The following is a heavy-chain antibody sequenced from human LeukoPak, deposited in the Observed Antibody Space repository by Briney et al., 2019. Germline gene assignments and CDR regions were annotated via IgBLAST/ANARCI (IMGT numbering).Heavy chain of an antibody. CDR3: ARGLYYDSSNPAYYFDY. CDR2: ISAYNGNT. V-gene: IGHV1-18*01. CDR1: GYTFTSYG. Sequence: GASVRVSCKASGYTFTSYGISWVRQAPGQGLEWMGWISAYNGNTNYARKLQGRVTMTTDTSTSTAYMELRSLRSDDTAVYYCARGLYYDSSNPAYYFDYWGQGTLVTVSS. D-gene: IGHD3-22*01. J-gene: IGHJ4*02.